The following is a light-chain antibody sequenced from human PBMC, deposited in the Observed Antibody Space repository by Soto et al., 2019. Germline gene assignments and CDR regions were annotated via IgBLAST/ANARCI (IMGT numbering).Light chain of an antibody. V-gene: IGKV1-5*01. CDR1: QTIGNW. CDR2: DAS. CDR3: QQYKDYPT. Sequence: DIQVTQSPSTLSASVGDTVTITCRTSQTIGNWLAWYQQKPGKVPNLLISDASTLQSGVPSRFSGSGSGSDFTLTISGLQRDDSATYYCQQYKDYPTFGQGTKVDIK. J-gene: IGKJ1*01.